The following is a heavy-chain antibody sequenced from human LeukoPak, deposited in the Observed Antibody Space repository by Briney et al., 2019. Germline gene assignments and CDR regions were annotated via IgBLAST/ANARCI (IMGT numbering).Heavy chain of an antibody. CDR2: IYTSGST. D-gene: IGHD6-19*01. CDR3: ATPRSYSSGWYDNDY. CDR1: GYSISSGYF. J-gene: IGHJ4*02. V-gene: IGHV4-61*02. Sequence: SETLSLTCTVSGYSISSGYFWSWIRQPAGKGLEWIGRIYTSGSTNYNPSLKSRVTISVDTSKNQFSLKLSSVTAADTAVYYCATPRSYSSGWYDNDYWGQGTLVTVSS.